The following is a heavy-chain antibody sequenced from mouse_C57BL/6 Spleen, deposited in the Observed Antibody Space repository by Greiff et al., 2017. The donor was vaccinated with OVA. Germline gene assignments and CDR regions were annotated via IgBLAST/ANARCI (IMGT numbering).Heavy chain of an antibody. CDR3: ARRDYGSRGYFDV. V-gene: IGHV2-2*01. Sequence: VKLMESGPGLVQPSQSLSITCTVSGFSLTSYGVHWVRQSPGKGLEWLGVIWSGGSTDYNAAFISRLSISKDNSKSQVFFKMNSLQADDTAIYYCARRDYGSRGYFDVWGTGTTVTVSS. J-gene: IGHJ1*03. CDR2: IWSGGST. CDR1: GFSLTSYG. D-gene: IGHD1-1*01.